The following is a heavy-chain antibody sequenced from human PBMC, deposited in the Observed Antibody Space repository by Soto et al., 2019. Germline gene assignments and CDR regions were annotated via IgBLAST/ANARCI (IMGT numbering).Heavy chain of an antibody. D-gene: IGHD3-10*01. J-gene: IGHJ4*02. CDR2: INAGKGNT. Sequence: QVQLVQSGAEVKKPGASVKVSRKASGYTFNKYTIHWVRQAPGQRLEWMGWINAGKGNTKYSQKFQGRVTISRDTSASTAYMELSSLRSEDTAVYYCARDYYYGSGSYNYFDFWGQGTLVTVSS. CDR1: GYTFNKYT. CDR3: ARDYYYGSGSYNYFDF. V-gene: IGHV1-3*01.